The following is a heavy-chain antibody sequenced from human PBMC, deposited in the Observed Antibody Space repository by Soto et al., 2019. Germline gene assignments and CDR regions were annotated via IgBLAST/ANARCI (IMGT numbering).Heavy chain of an antibody. Sequence: PSETLCLTCTISGGSISSYYWSWIRQTPGKGLEWIGSVYFSGSTNYNPSLKSRVLISIDTSRNQFSLKLNSVTAADTAVYYCTRDLDIGHSAYGQSHAWGHGQTVSVS. D-gene: IGHD5-12*01. CDR3: TRDLDIGHSAYGQSHA. CDR1: GGSISSYY. V-gene: IGHV4-59*01. J-gene: IGHJ6*02. CDR2: VYFSGST.